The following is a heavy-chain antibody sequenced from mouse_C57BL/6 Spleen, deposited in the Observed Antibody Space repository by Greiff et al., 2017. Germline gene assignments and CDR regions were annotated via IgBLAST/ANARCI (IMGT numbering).Heavy chain of an antibody. V-gene: IGHV1-43*01. CDR2: INPSTGGT. CDR1: GYSFTGYY. J-gene: IGHJ1*03. D-gene: IGHD2-1*01. Sequence: EVQLQQSGPELVKPGASVKISCKASGYSFTGYYMHWVKQSSEKSLEWIGEINPSTGGTSYNQKFKGKATLTVDKSSSTAYMQLKSLTSEDSAVYYCARGGYYGNYEWYFDVWGTGTTVTVSS. CDR3: ARGGYYGNYEWYFDV.